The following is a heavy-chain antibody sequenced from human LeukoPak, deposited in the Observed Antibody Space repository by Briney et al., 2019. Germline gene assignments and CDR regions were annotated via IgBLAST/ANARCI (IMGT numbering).Heavy chain of an antibody. J-gene: IGHJ3*02. CDR2: ISGSGGGI. D-gene: IGHD1-26*01. CDR3: ARGGSPPEALGDTFDI. CDR1: GFTFNNYA. Sequence: GGSLRLSCAASGFTFNNYAMSWVRQAPGKGLEWVSVISGSGGGIFYADSVKGRFTISRDNAKNTLYLQMNSLRAEDTAVYYCARGGSPPEALGDTFDIWGQGTVVTVSS. V-gene: IGHV3-23*01.